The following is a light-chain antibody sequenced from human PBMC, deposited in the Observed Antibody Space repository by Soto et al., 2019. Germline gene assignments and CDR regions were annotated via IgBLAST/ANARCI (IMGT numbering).Light chain of an antibody. CDR1: SSDVGGYYY. Sequence: QSALTQPASVSGSPGQSITISCTGTSSDVGGYYYVSWYQHHPGKAPKLIIYQVTNRPSGVSNRFSASKSGNTASLTISALQAEDEAHYYCCSYSSSSTFYVFGTGTKLTVL. V-gene: IGLV2-14*01. CDR2: QVT. J-gene: IGLJ1*01. CDR3: CSYSSSSTFYV.